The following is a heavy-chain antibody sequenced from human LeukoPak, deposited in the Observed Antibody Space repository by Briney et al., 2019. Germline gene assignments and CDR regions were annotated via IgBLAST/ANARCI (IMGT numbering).Heavy chain of an antibody. Sequence: PSETLSLTCTVSGYSIISGFSWGWFRQSPGKVLEWLGAISHNGITDYNPSLKSRVTISRDTSKNQFSLWLTSVTAADTALYYCAREGAVPGIDPWGQGTLVTVSS. J-gene: IGHJ5*02. D-gene: IGHD3-16*01. CDR3: AREGAVPGIDP. CDR1: GYSIISGFS. CDR2: ISHNGIT. V-gene: IGHV4-38-2*02.